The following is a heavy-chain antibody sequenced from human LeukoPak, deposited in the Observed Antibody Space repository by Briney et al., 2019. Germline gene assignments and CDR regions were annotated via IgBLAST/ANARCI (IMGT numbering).Heavy chain of an antibody. CDR3: AKALLRGYCSGGSCHPFDY. D-gene: IGHD2-15*01. CDR2: ISWNSGSI. CDR1: GFTFDGYA. Sequence: GRSLRLSCAASGFTFDGYAMHWVRQAPGKGLEWVSGISWNSGSIGYADSVKGRFTISRDNAKNSLYLQMNSLRAEDMALYYCAKALLRGYCSGGSCHPFDYWGQGTLVTVSS. V-gene: IGHV3-9*03. J-gene: IGHJ4*02.